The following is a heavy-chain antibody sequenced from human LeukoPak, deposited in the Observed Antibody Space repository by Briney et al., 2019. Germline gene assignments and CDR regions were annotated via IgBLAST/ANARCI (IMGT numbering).Heavy chain of an antibody. CDR1: GSYW. D-gene: IGHD3-22*01. CDR2: TVSRGTT. CDR3: ARGGGGYYYLRY. Sequence: GGSLRLSCAASGSYWMHWVRQAPGKGLEWVSSTVSRGTTQYADSVKGRFTVSRDTSKNTLYLQMNSLRADDTAVYYCARGGGGYYYLRYWGQGTLVTVSS. J-gene: IGHJ4*02. V-gene: IGHV3-53*01.